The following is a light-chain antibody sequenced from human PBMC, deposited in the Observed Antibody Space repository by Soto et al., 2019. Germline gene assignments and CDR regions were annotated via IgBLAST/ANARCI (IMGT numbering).Light chain of an antibody. CDR3: QLYGGSPIT. V-gene: IGKV3-20*01. Sequence: EIVLTQSPGTLSLSPGERATLSCRASQSVSSSYLAWYQQKPGQAPRLLIYGASNRAAGIPDRFSGTGSGTDFTLTISILEPEDFAVYSCQLYGGSPITFGQGTRLEIK. CDR2: GAS. J-gene: IGKJ5*01. CDR1: QSVSSSY.